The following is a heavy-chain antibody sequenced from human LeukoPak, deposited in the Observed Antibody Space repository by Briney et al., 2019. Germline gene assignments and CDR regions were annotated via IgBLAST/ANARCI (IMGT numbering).Heavy chain of an antibody. D-gene: IGHD6-13*01. Sequence: GGSLRLSCAASGFTFSSYAMTWVRQAPGKGLEWVSAVSGSGDSTYYADSVKGRFTISRDNSKNTLYLQMNSLRAEDTAVYYCAKTRGRAAAGFDYWAREPWSPSPQ. V-gene: IGHV3-23*01. CDR1: GFTFSSYA. J-gene: IGHJ4*02. CDR2: VSGSGDST. CDR3: AKTRGRAAAGFDY.